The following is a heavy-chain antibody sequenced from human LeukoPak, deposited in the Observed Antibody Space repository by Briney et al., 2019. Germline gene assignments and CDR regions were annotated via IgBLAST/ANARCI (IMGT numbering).Heavy chain of an antibody. D-gene: IGHD3-10*01. CDR2: IYYSGST. V-gene: IGHV4-39*07. CDR3: AREMQDKSLQWIGELKKYYYYYMDV. J-gene: IGHJ6*03. Sequence: SETLSLTCTVSGGSISSNNYYWGWIRQPPGKGLEWIGSIYYSGSTYYNPSLKSRVTISVDTSKNQFSLKLSSVTAADTAVYYCAREMQDKSLQWIGELKKYYYYYMDVWGKGTTVIVSS. CDR1: GGSISSNNYY.